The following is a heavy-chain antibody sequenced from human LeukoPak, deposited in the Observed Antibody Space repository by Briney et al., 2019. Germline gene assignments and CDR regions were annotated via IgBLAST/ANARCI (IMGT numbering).Heavy chain of an antibody. CDR2: VSGSGGGT. CDR1: GFTFSRYA. V-gene: IGHV3-23*01. Sequence: GGSLRLSGAAPGFTFSRYAMMWVRQAPGKGLEWVSTVSGSGGGTYYADSVKGRFTISRDNSKSTLYLQMNSLRGEDTAVYYCAKGAAAGQVDWFDPWGQGTLVTVSS. D-gene: IGHD6-13*01. CDR3: AKGAAAGQVDWFDP. J-gene: IGHJ5*02.